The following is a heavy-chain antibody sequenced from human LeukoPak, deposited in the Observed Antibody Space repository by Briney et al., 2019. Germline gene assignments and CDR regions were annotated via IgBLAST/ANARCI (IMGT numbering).Heavy chain of an antibody. CDR1: GGSISSYY. J-gene: IGHJ5*02. CDR2: IYTSGST. Sequence: SETLSLTCTASGGSISSYYWSWIRQPAGKGLQWIGRIYTSGSTNYNPSLKSRVTISVDKSKNQFSLKLSSVTAADTAVYYCASGYSNYAPFDPWGQGTLVTVSS. CDR3: ASGYSNYAPFDP. D-gene: IGHD4-11*01. V-gene: IGHV4-4*07.